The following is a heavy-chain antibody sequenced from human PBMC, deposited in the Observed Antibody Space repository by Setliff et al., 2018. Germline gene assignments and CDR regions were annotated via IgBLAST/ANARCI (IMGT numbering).Heavy chain of an antibody. CDR1: GYTLSHSF. Sequence: ASVKVSCKASGYTLSHSFLSWVRQAPGQGLEWMGWISPHTGNTFYAPQFQGRVIMTTDTSTNTAYMDLRSLRSDDTAVYYCERLVRYCTTTTCQRTSGDDFWGQGTLVTVSS. CDR3: ERLVRYCTTTTCQRTSGDDF. D-gene: IGHD2-2*01. CDR2: ISPHTGNT. V-gene: IGHV1-18*01. J-gene: IGHJ4*02.